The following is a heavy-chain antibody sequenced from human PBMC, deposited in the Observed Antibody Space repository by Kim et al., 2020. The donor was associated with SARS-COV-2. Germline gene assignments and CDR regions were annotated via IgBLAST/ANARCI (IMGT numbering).Heavy chain of an antibody. V-gene: IGHV4-34*01. CDR2: INHSGST. CDR1: GGSFSGYY. J-gene: IGHJ4*02. CDR3: AGDEGDYGGKQFDY. D-gene: IGHD4-17*01. Sequence: SETLSLTCAVYGGSFSGYYWSWIRQPPGKGLEWIGEINHSGSTNYNPSPKSRVTISVDTSKNQFSLKLSSVTAADTAVYYCAGDEGDYGGKQFDYWGQGTLVTVSS.